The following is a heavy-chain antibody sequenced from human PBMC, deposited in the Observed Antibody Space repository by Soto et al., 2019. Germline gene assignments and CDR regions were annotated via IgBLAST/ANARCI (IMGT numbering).Heavy chain of an antibody. V-gene: IGHV3-23*01. CDR1: GFTFSSYA. CDR3: AKGRELTPYFDY. CDR2: ISGSGGST. Sequence: WGSLRLSCAASGFTFSSYAMSWVRQAPGKGLEWVSAISGSGGSTYYADSVKGRFTISRDNSKNTLYLQMNSLRAEDTAVYYCAKGRELTPYFDYWGQGTLVTVSS. J-gene: IGHJ4*02.